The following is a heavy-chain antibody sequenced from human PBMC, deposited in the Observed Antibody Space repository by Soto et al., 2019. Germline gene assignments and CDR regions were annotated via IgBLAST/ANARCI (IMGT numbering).Heavy chain of an antibody. CDR1: GGSISSGGYY. D-gene: IGHD1-26*01. CDR3: ARVRKVGATVFDY. CDR2: IYYSGST. Sequence: SEILSLTCTVSGGSISSGGYYWSWIRQHPGKGLEWIGYIYYSGSTYYNPSLKSRVTISVDTSKNQFSLKLSSVTAADTAVYYCARVRKVGATVFDYWGQGTLVTVSS. J-gene: IGHJ4*02. V-gene: IGHV4-31*03.